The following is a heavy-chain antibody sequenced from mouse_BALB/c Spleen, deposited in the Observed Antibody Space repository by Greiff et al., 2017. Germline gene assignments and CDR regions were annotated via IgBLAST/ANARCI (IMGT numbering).Heavy chain of an antibody. J-gene: IGHJ4*01. CDR3: ARDGVELYAMDY. V-gene: IGHV5-9-4*01. Sequence: EVMLVESGGGLVKPGGSLKLSCAASGFTFSSYAMSWVRQSPEKRLEWVAEISSGGSYTYYPDTVTGRFTISRDNAKNTLYLEMSSLRSEDTAMYDCARDGVELYAMDYWGQGTSVTVSS. D-gene: IGHD1-1*02. CDR2: ISSGGSYT. CDR1: GFTFSSYA.